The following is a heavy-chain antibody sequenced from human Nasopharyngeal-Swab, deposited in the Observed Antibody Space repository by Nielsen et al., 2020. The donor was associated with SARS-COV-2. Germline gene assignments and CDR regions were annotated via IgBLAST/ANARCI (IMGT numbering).Heavy chain of an antibody. CDR2: LSWSSVSI. J-gene: IGHJ4*02. Sequence: GGSLRLSCAASGFTFDDYAMHWVRQAPGKGLEWVSGLSWSSVSIGYADSVKGRFTISRDNAKNSLYLQMNSLGAEDTALYYCAKGIAAAGSRCLDYWGQGTLVTVSS. D-gene: IGHD6-13*01. V-gene: IGHV3-9*01. CDR1: GFTFDDYA. CDR3: AKGIAAAGSRCLDY.